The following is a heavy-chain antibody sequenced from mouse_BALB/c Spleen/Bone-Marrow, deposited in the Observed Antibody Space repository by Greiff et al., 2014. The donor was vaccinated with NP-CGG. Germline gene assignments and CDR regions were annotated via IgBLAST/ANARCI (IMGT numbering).Heavy chain of an antibody. V-gene: IGHV7-1*02. CDR1: GFTFSDFY. CDR3: ARGTVDNWYFDV. J-gene: IGHJ1*01. Sequence: DVHLVESGGGLVQPGGSLRLSCATSGFTFSDFYMEWVRQPPGKRLEWNVASRNKANDYTTEYSASVRGRFIVSRDISQSILYLQMNALRAEDTAIYYCARGTVDNWYFDVWGAGTTVTVSS. D-gene: IGHD1-1*01. CDR2: SRNKANDYTT.